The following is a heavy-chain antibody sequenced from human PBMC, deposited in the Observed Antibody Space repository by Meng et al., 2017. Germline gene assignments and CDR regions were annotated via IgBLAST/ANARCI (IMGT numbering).Heavy chain of an antibody. CDR2: VSDGGYN. J-gene: IGHJ5*02. D-gene: IGHD3-22*01. V-gene: IGHV4-34*01. CDR1: GGSFSGHY. Sequence: QVQLQQWGAGLLKPSETLSLTCTVYGGSFSGHYWSWIRQAPGEGLEWIGEVSDGGYNTYNPALKSRVTVSGDTSKNEVSLKLISVTAADTAVYYCARNRYDRSTHVFDPWGQGTLVTVSS. CDR3: ARNRYDRSTHVFDP.